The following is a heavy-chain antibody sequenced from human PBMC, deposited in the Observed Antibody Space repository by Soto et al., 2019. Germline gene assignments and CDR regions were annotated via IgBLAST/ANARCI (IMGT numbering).Heavy chain of an antibody. V-gene: IGHV4-39*01. D-gene: IGHD4-17*01. Sequence: QLQLQESGPGLVKPSETLSLTCTVSGGSISSSSYYWGWIRQPPGKGLEWIGSIYYSGSTYYNPSLKSRVTISVHTSKNQFSLKLSSVTAADTAVYYCRVWDGDASFYYYYGMDVWGQGTTVTVSS. CDR3: RVWDGDASFYYYYGMDV. CDR2: IYYSGST. J-gene: IGHJ6*02. CDR1: GGSISSSSYY.